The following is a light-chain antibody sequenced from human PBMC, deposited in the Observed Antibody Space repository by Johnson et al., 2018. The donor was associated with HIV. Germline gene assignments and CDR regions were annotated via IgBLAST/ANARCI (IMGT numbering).Light chain of an antibody. CDR3: GTWDSSLSTYI. CDR2: DNN. J-gene: IGLJ1*01. Sequence: VLTQPPSVSAAPGQKVTISCSGSSSNIGNNYVSWYQQLPGTAPKLLIYDNNKRPSGIPDRFSGSKSGTSATLGITGLQTGDEADYYCGTWDSSLSTYIFGTGTKVTVL. CDR1: SSNIGNNY. V-gene: IGLV1-51*01.